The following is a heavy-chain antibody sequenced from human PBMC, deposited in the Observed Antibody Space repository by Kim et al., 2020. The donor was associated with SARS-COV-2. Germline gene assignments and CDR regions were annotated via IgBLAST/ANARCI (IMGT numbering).Heavy chain of an antibody. Sequence: GGSLRLSCAASGFTFSSYSMNWVRQAPGKGLEWVSSISSSSSYIYYADSVKGRFTISRDNAKNSLYLQMNSLRAEDTAVYYCARGSYSSSWKEYFQHWGQGTLVTVSS. D-gene: IGHD6-13*01. CDR1: GFTFSSYS. V-gene: IGHV3-21*04. CDR3: ARGSYSSSWKEYFQH. J-gene: IGHJ1*01. CDR2: ISSSSSYI.